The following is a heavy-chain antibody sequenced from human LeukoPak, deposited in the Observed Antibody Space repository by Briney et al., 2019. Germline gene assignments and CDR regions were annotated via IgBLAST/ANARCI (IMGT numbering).Heavy chain of an antibody. V-gene: IGHV4-34*01. CDR2: INHSGST. Sequence: SETLSLTCAVYGGSFSGYYWSWIRQPPGKGLEWIGEINHSGSTNYNPSLKSRVTISVDTSKNQFSLKLSSVTAADTAVYYCARAPRLRRYYYDYMDVWGKGTTVTVSS. D-gene: IGHD4-17*01. J-gene: IGHJ6*03. CDR3: ARAPRLRRYYYDYMDV. CDR1: GGSFSGYY.